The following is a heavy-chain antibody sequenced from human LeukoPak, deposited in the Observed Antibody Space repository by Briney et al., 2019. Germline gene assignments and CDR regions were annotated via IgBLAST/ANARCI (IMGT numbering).Heavy chain of an antibody. CDR1: GFSFRSFW. V-gene: IGHV3-7*04. CDR2: IKEEGRTT. Sequence: PGGSLRLSCVASGFSFRSFWMSWVRQAPGKGLEWVADIKEEGRTTYYVDSVKGRFTISRDNAKNTLYLQMNSLRAEDTAVYYCARDSPAGTSWRSEPTFDYWGQGTLATVTS. J-gene: IGHJ4*02. D-gene: IGHD2-2*01. CDR3: ARDSPAGTSWRSEPTFDY.